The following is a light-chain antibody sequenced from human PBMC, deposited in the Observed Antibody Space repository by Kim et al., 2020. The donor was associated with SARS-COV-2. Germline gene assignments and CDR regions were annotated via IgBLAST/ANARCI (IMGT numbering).Light chain of an antibody. J-gene: IGKJ2*01. CDR3: QQYDNWPPYT. CDR1: QSVNSN. V-gene: IGKV3-15*01. Sequence: VSPGHALTLSGTASQSVNSNLAWYQQKRGQSPTLLIYGASTRATGVPARFSGRGFGTEFTFTISSLQSEDFAVYYCQQYDNWPPYTFGQGTKLEI. CDR2: GAS.